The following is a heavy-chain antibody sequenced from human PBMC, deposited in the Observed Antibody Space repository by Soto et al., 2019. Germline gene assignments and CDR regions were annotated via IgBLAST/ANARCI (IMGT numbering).Heavy chain of an antibody. D-gene: IGHD2-15*01. CDR3: ARVLREEGYCSGGSCYFNF. Sequence: QVQLVQSGAEVKKPGASVKVSCEASGYTFTSYDINWVRQATGQGLEWMGWMNPNSGNTGYAQRFQGRVTMTRNTSISTAYLELSSLRSEDTAVYYCARVLREEGYCSGGSCYFNFWGQGTLVTVSS. J-gene: IGHJ4*02. V-gene: IGHV1-8*01. CDR1: GYTFTSYD. CDR2: MNPNSGNT.